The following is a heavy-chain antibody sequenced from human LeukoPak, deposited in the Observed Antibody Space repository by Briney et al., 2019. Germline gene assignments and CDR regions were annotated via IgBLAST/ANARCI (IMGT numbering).Heavy chain of an antibody. D-gene: IGHD5-18*01. CDR2: IWYDGSNK. V-gene: IGHV3-33*06. Sequence: GGSLRLSCAASGFTFSSYGMHWVRQAPGKGLEWVAVIWYDGSNKYYADSVKGRFSISRDNSKNTLYLRMNSLRAEDTAVYYCAKDTSHGYIHWGQGTLVTVSS. J-gene: IGHJ4*02. CDR3: AKDTSHGYIH. CDR1: GFTFSSYG.